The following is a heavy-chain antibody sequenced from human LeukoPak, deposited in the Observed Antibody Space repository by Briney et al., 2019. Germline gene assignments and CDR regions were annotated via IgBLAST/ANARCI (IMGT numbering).Heavy chain of an antibody. J-gene: IGHJ6*02. V-gene: IGHV3-11*01. Sequence: PGGSLRLSCAASGFTFSDYYMSWIRQAPGKGLEWVSYISSSGSTIYYADSVKGRFTISRDNAKNSLYLQMNSLRAGDTAVYYCARAHSAAGTGYYYGMDVWGQGTTVTVSS. CDR3: ARAHSAAGTGYYYGMDV. CDR2: ISSSGSTI. CDR1: GFTFSDYY. D-gene: IGHD6-13*01.